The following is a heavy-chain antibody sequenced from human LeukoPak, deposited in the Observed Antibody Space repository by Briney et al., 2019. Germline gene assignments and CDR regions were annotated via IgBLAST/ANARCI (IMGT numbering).Heavy chain of an antibody. CDR1: GGTFSSYA. Sequence: ASVKVSCKASGGTFSSYAISWVRQAPGQGLEWMGWISAYNGNTNYAQKLQGRVTMTTDTSTSTAYMELRSLRSDDTAVYYCALTYYYDSTDYWGQGTLVTVSS. CDR3: ALTYYYDSTDY. CDR2: ISAYNGNT. D-gene: IGHD3-22*01. V-gene: IGHV1-18*01. J-gene: IGHJ4*02.